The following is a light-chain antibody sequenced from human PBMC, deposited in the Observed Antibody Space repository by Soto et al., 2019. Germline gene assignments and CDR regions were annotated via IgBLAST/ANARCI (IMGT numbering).Light chain of an antibody. Sequence: EIVMTQSPATLSVSPGERATLSCRASQSVSSNLAWYQQKPGQPPRLLIYDGSTRATGIPARFSGSVSATEFTLTIGSLQSEDVAFYYCQQYNNWPPRSTFGPGTKVDIK. CDR1: QSVSSN. CDR3: QQYNNWPPRST. CDR2: DGS. J-gene: IGKJ3*01. V-gene: IGKV3-15*01.